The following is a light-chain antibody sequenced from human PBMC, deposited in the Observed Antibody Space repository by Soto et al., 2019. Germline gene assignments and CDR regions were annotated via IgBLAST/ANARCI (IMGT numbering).Light chain of an antibody. V-gene: IGKV1-39*01. CDR1: QHIRSY. J-gene: IGKJ1*01. Sequence: DVEKTRSPSWSSDSVGEKVSITFRASQHIRSYLNWYHQKPGKAPKLLIYAAASLQSGVPSRFCGCGSGTDFTLTISSRQPEDFVTYYWRQRYSTPQTFGQGTRVDI. CDR2: AAA. CDR3: RQRYSTPQT.